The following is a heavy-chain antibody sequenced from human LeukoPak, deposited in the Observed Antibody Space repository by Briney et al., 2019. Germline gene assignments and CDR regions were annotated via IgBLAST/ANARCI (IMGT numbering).Heavy chain of an antibody. J-gene: IGHJ6*03. Sequence: PSETLSLTCTVSGGSISSGGYYWSWIRQHPGKGLEWIGYIYYSGSTYYNPSLKSRVTISVDTSKNQFSLKLSSVTAADTAVYYCARRTRDHYYYYYMDVWGKGTTVTVSS. V-gene: IGHV4-31*03. CDR3: ARRTRDHYYYYYMDV. CDR1: GGSISSGGYY. CDR2: IYYSGST.